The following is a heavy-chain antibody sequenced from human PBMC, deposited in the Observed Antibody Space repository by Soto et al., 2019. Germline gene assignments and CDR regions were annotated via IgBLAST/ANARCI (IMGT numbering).Heavy chain of an antibody. CDR1: GYRVSSSW. V-gene: IGHV5-51*01. Sequence: QKISGKGCGYRVSSSWSAWVRQMPGKALECMGIIYPGDSDTRYSPSFQGQVTISADKSISTAYLQWSSLKASDTAMNYCARFWYYYGSGSYYKDYYGMDVWGQGPTVTLSS. D-gene: IGHD3-10*01. CDR2: IYPGDSDT. CDR3: ARFWYYYGSGSYYKDYYGMDV. J-gene: IGHJ6*02.